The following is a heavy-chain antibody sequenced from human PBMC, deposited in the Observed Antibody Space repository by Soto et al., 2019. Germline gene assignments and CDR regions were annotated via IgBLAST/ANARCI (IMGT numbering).Heavy chain of an antibody. D-gene: IGHD3-16*02. CDR3: ARQSDPWTYRTTARHHPFDT. Sequence: SVKVSCKASGCTFSSYAISWVRQAPGQGLEWMGGISPIFGTANYAQKFQGRVTMTADESTSTAYMELSSLRSEDTAVYYCARQSDPWTYRTTARHHPFDTWAKG. CDR2: ISPIFGTA. CDR1: GCTFSSYA. J-gene: IGHJ3*02. V-gene: IGHV1-69*13.